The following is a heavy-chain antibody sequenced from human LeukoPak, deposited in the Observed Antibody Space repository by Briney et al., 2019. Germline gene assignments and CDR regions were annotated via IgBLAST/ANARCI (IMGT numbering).Heavy chain of an antibody. CDR1: GYSFTSYW. CDR2: IYPGDSDT. J-gene: IGHJ6*03. V-gene: IGHV5-51*01. Sequence: GESLKISCKGSGYSFTSYWIGWVRQMPGKGLEWMGIIYPGDSDTRYSPTFQGQVTISADKSISTAYLQWSSLKASDTAMYYCARHRVFWSGYHDHYMDVWGKGTTVNVSS. CDR3: ARHRVFWSGYHDHYMDV. D-gene: IGHD3-3*01.